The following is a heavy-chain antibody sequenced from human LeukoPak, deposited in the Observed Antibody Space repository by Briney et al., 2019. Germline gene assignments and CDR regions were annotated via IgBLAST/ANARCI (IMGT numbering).Heavy chain of an antibody. CDR1: GFTFSNYA. V-gene: IGHV3-23*01. Sequence: GGSLRLSCAASGFTFSNYAMSWVRQAPGKGLEWVSAISGSGGSTYFAESVKGRFTISRDNSKNTLYLQMNNVRAEDTAVYCCXXVWAYYFDSWGQGTLVTVSS. J-gene: IGHJ4*02. D-gene: IGHD3-16*01. CDR2: ISGSGGST. CDR3: XXVWAYYFDS.